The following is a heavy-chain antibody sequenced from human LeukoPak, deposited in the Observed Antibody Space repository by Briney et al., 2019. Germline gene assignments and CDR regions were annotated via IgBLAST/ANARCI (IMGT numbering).Heavy chain of an antibody. J-gene: IGHJ4*02. D-gene: IGHD3-3*01. CDR2: IRYDGSNK. CDR3: AKEERFLEWLPDY. CDR1: RFTFSSYG. V-gene: IGHV3-30*02. Sequence: GGSLRLSCAASRFTFSSYGMHWVRQAPGKGLEWVAFIRYDGSNKYYADSVKGRFTISRDNSKNTLYLQMNSLRGEDTAVYYCAKEERFLEWLPDYWGQGTLVTVSS.